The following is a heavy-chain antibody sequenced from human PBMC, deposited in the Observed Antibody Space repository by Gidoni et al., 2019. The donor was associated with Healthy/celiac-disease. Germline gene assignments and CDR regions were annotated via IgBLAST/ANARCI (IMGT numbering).Heavy chain of an antibody. J-gene: IGHJ3*02. D-gene: IGHD3-22*01. CDR1: GDSVSSNRAA. Sequence: QVQLQQSGPGLVKPSQTLPLTCAISGDSVSSNRAAWTWIRQSPSRGLEWLGRTYYRSKWYNDYAVSVKSRITINPDTSKNQFSLQLNSVTPEDTAVYYCARDAYYYDSSGYYPFAFDIWGQGTMVTVSS. V-gene: IGHV6-1*01. CDR2: TYYRSKWYN. CDR3: ARDAYYYDSSGYYPFAFDI.